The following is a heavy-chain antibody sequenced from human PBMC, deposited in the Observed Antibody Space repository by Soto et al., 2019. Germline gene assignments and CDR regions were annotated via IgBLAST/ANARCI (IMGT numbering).Heavy chain of an antibody. CDR1: GYTFTSYY. CDR2: INPSGGST. Sequence: ASVKVSCKASGYTFTSYYMHWVRQAPGQGLEWMGIINPSGGSTSYAQKFQGRVTMTRDTSTSTVYMELSSLRSEDTAVYYCARESYDFWSGYSVYNWFDPWGQGTLVTVSS. V-gene: IGHV1-46*03. CDR3: ARESYDFWSGYSVYNWFDP. D-gene: IGHD3-3*01. J-gene: IGHJ5*02.